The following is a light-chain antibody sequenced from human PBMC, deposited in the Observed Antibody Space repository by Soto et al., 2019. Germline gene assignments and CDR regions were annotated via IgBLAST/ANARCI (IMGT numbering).Light chain of an antibody. J-gene: IGKJ5*01. CDR3: QQYGTLPIT. CDR2: GAS. V-gene: IGKV3-20*01. Sequence: EIVLTQSPGTLSLSPGERATLSCRASQSVSSSFVAWYQQKRGQAPRLFIYGASSRATGFPDRFSGSGSGTDFTLTISRLEPEDFAVYYCQQYGTLPITFGQGTRLEIK. CDR1: QSVSSSF.